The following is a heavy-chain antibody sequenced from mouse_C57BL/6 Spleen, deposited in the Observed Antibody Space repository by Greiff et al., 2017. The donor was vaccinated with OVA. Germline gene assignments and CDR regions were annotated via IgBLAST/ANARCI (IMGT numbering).Heavy chain of an antibody. J-gene: IGHJ2*01. Sequence: QVQLKESGPELVKPGASVKISCKASGYSFTSYYIHWVKQRPGQGLEWIGGIYPGSGNTKYNEKFKGKATLTADTSSSTAYMQLSSLTSEDSAVYEGESYYYGSSTDYFDYWGQGTTLTVSA. V-gene: IGHV1-66*01. CDR2: IYPGSGNT. CDR3: ESYYYGSSTDYFDY. D-gene: IGHD1-1*01. CDR1: GYSFTSYY.